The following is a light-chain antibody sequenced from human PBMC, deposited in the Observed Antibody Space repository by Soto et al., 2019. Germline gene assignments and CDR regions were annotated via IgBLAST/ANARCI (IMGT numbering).Light chain of an antibody. CDR3: SSYTSSSTPYVV. J-gene: IGLJ2*01. V-gene: IGLV2-14*01. Sequence: QSVLTQPASVSGSPGQSITISCTGTSSDVGGYNYVSWYQQHPGKAPKLMIYEVSNRPSGASNRFSGSKSGNTASLTISGLQAEDEADYYCSSYTSSSTPYVVFGGGTKLTVL. CDR2: EVS. CDR1: SSDVGGYNY.